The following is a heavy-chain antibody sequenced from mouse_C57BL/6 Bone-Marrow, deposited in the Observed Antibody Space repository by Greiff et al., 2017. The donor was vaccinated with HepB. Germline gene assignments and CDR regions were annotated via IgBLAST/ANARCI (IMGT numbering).Heavy chain of an antibody. CDR2: IYPRSGNT. J-gene: IGHJ1*03. CDR3: AYYYGRSWLRYWYFDV. Sequence: VQLQQSGAELARPGASVKLSCKASGYTFTSYGISWVKQRTGQGLEWIGEIYPRSGNTYYNEKFKGKATLTADKSSSTAYMELRSLTSEDSAVYFCAYYYGRSWLRYWYFDVWGTGTTVTVSS. V-gene: IGHV1-81*01. D-gene: IGHD1-1*01. CDR1: GYTFTSYG.